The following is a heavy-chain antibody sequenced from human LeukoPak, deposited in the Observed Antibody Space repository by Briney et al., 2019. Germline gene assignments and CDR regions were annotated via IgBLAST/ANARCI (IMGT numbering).Heavy chain of an antibody. V-gene: IGHV3-23*01. CDR1: GFTFSSYS. Sequence: PGGFLRLSCAASGFTFSSYSMSWVRQAPGKGLEWVSSISSSGGNTYYADSVKGRFTISRDNSKNTLFLQMNSLRAEDTAVYYCAKDRPTWPIDYWGQGTLVTVSS. CDR2: ISSSGGNT. D-gene: IGHD5-12*01. CDR3: AKDRPTWPIDY. J-gene: IGHJ4*02.